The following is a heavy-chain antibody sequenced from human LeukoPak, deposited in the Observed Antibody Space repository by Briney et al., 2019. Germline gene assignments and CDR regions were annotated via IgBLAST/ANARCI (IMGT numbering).Heavy chain of an antibody. J-gene: IGHJ4*02. Sequence: SVKGRFIISRDNAKDSLYLQMNSLRVEDTAVYYCAKDRSNYYDSSGYRGTGYWGQGTLVTVSS. D-gene: IGHD3-22*01. V-gene: IGHV3-21*04. CDR3: AKDRSNYYDSSGYRGTGY.